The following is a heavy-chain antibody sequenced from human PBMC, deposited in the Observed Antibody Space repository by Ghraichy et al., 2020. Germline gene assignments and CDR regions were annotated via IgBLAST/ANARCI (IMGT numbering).Heavy chain of an antibody. Sequence: GGSLRLSCAASGFTFSNYWMHWVRQAPGKGLVWVSRINSDGSSTSYADSVKGRFTISRDNAKNTLYLQMNSLRAEDTAVYYCARDGKGYAFDMWGPGTMVIVSS. J-gene: IGHJ3*02. CDR2: INSDGSST. CDR3: ARDGKGYAFDM. CDR1: GFTFSNYW. V-gene: IGHV3-74*01. D-gene: IGHD1-1*01.